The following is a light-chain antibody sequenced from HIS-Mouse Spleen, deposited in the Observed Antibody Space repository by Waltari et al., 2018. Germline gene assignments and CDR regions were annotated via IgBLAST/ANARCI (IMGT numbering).Light chain of an antibody. Sequence: QSVLTQPPSVSAAPGQKVTTSCPGSSPNIGNNYVSWYQQLPGTAPKLLIYDNNKRPSGIPDRFSGSKSGTSATLGITGLQTGDEADYYCGTWDSSLSAWVFGGGTKLTVL. V-gene: IGLV1-51*01. CDR2: DNN. CDR1: SPNIGNNY. J-gene: IGLJ3*02. CDR3: GTWDSSLSAWV.